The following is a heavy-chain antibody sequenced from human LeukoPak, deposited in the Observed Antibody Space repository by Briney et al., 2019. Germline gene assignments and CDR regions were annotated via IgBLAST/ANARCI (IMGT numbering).Heavy chain of an antibody. D-gene: IGHD3-10*01. V-gene: IGHV3-53*01. CDR1: GFTVSSNY. J-gene: IGHJ4*02. CDR2: IYSGGST. Sequence: RGSLRLSCAASGFTVSSNYMSWVRQAPGKGLEWVSVIYSGGSTYYADSVKGRFTISRDNSKNTLYLQMNSLRAEDTAVYYCAKDLWPIWFGESYLDYWGQGTLVTVSS. CDR3: AKDLWPIWFGESYLDY.